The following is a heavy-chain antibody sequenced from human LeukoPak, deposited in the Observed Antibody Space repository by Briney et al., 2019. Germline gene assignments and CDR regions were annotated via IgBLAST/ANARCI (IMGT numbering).Heavy chain of an antibody. Sequence: PSETLSLTCTVSGGSISNYYWSWIRQPPGKGLEWIGYIYYSGSTNYNPSLKSRVTISVDSSKNQFSLRLSSVTAADTAVYFCARGAAGTGAADYWGQGALVTVSS. V-gene: IGHV4-59*01. CDR3: ARGAAGTGAADY. D-gene: IGHD6-13*01. CDR2: IYYSGST. CDR1: GGSISNYY. J-gene: IGHJ4*02.